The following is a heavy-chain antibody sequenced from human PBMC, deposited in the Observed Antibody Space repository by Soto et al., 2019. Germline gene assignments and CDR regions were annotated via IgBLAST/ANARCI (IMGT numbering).Heavy chain of an antibody. J-gene: IGHJ4*02. CDR3: ARSKYSISSFDY. CDR1: GFSLSTDDVG. Sequence: SGHTLVNPTQTLTLTCTFSGFSLSTDDVGVGWIRQPPGKALDWLAVIYWDDDKRYSPSLKSRLTITKDTSKNQVLLTMTNMDPVDTATYFCARSKYSISSFDYWGQGALVT. V-gene: IGHV2-5*02. CDR2: IYWDDDK. D-gene: IGHD6-6*01.